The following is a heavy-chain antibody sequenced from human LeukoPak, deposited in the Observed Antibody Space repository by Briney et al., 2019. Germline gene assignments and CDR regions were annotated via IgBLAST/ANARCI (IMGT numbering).Heavy chain of an antibody. V-gene: IGHV1-2*02. CDR2: INPNSGGT. D-gene: IGHD4-11*01. CDR1: GYTFTGYY. J-gene: IGHJ4*02. Sequence: ASVKVSCKASGYTFTGYYMHWVRQAPGQGLEWMGWINPNSGGTNYAQKFQGRVTMTRDTSISTAYMELSRLRSEDTAVYYCARSLQYPYYFDYWGQGTLVTVSS. CDR3: ARSLQYPYYFDY.